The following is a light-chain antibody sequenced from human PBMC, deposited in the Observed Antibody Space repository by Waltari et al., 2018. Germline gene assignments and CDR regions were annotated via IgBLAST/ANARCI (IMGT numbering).Light chain of an antibody. CDR1: QSVNSY. CDR3: QQRFTWPSIT. J-gene: IGKJ5*01. V-gene: IGKV3-11*01. CDR2: DAS. Sequence: EIVLTQSPATLSLSPGEGATLSCRTSQSVNSYLAWYQHKPGQAPRLLIYDASNRATGIPARFSGSGSGTDFTLTISSLEPDDFALYYCQQRFTWPSITFGQGTRLEIK.